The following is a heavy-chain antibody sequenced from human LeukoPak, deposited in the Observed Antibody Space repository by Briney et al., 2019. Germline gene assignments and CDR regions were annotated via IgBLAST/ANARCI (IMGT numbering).Heavy chain of an antibody. J-gene: IGHJ4*02. D-gene: IGHD4-17*01. V-gene: IGHV1-8*01. CDR1: GYTFTSYD. CDR2: MNPNSGNT. CDR3: ARSLRLNNYYFDY. Sequence: ASVKVSCKASGYTFTSYDINWVRQATGQGLEWMGWMNPNSGNTGYAQKFQGRVTMTRNTSISTAYMELSSLRSEDTAVYYCARSLRLNNYYFDYWGQGTLVTVSS.